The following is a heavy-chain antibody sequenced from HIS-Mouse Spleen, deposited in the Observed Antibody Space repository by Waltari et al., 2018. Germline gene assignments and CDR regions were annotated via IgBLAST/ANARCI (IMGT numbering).Heavy chain of an antibody. CDR1: GGSISSYY. CDR2: IYTSGST. Sequence: QVQLQESGPGLVKPSETLSLTCTVSGGSISSYYWSWIRQPAGKGLEGIGRIYTSGSTNYNPSLKSRVTMSVDTSKNQFSLKLSSVTAADTAVYYCARDFPPVISRDIVATMYYYGMDVWGQGTTVTVSS. CDR3: ARDFPPVISRDIVATMYYYGMDV. V-gene: IGHV4-4*07. D-gene: IGHD5-12*01. J-gene: IGHJ6*02.